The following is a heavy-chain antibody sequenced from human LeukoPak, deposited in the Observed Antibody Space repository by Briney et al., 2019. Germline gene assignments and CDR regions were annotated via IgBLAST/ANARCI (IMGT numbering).Heavy chain of an antibody. J-gene: IGHJ4*02. CDR2: IDSHNGNT. V-gene: IGHV1-18*01. Sequence: GASVKVSCKASGYSFVFFGVSRVRQAPGQGLEWMGWIDSHNGNTNYAEKFQGRVTMTTDTSTTTSYMELRSLRSDDTAVYYCARAVSGSLYGDFDFWGQGTLVTVSA. D-gene: IGHD1-26*01. CDR1: GYSFVFFG. CDR3: ARAVSGSLYGDFDF.